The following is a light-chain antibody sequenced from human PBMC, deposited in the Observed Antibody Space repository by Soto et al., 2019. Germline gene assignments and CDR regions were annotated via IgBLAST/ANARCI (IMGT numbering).Light chain of an antibody. CDR2: AAS. CDR1: QDISTW. V-gene: IGKV1-12*01. J-gene: IGKJ4*01. CDR3: QKANSFPLT. Sequence: DIQMTQSPSSVSASVGDRVTITCRASQDISTWLAWYQQRPGKAPKLLIYAASSLQSGVPSRFRGSGSGTDFTLTISSLQPEDFALDYCQKANSFPLTVGGGTTVEIK.